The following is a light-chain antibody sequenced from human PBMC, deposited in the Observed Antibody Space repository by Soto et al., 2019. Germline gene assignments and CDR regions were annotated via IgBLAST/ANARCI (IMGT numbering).Light chain of an antibody. CDR3: KSYAGSNTYV. CDR1: SSNIGAGYD. CDR2: ANI. V-gene: IGLV1-40*01. Sequence: QSVLTQPPSVSGAPGQRVTISCTGSSSNIGAGYDVHWYQQLPGTAPKLLIYANINRPAGVPDRFSGSKSGTSASLAITGLQAADEADYFCKSYAGSNTYVFGSGTKLTVL. J-gene: IGLJ1*01.